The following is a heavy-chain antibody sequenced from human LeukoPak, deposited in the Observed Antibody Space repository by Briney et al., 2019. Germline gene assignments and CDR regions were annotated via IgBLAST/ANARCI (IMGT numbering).Heavy chain of an antibody. CDR2: IYYSGST. CDR3: ARWAMVRGVIPTYWFDP. Sequence: SETLSLTRTVSGGSISSYYWSWIRQPPGKGLEWIGYIYYSGSTNYNPSLKSRVTISVDTSKNQFSLKLSSVTAADTAVYYCARWAMVRGVIPTYWFDPWGQGTLVTVSS. CDR1: GGSISSYY. J-gene: IGHJ5*02. V-gene: IGHV4-59*08. D-gene: IGHD3-10*01.